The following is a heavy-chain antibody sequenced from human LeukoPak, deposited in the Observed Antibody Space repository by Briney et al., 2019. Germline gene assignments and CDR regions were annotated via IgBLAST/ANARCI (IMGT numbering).Heavy chain of an antibody. J-gene: IGHJ4*02. V-gene: IGHV3-7*01. CDR1: GFMFSNYW. CDR3: ARDSSSLVVDY. Sequence: PGGSLRLSCAASGFMFSNYWLSWVRQAPGKGLEWVATIKQDGSEKYYVDSVKGRFTLSRDNAKNSLYLQMNSLRAEDTAVYYCARDSSSLVVDYWGQGTLVTVSS. CDR2: IKQDGSEK. D-gene: IGHD6-6*01.